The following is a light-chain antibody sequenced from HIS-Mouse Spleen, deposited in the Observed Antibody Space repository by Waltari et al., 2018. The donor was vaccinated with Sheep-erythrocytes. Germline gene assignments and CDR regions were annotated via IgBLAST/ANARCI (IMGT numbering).Light chain of an antibody. Sequence: SYELTQPPSVSSSPAQTASITCLGVTLGENYACWYQQKPGQSPLLVIYQASKRPSGIPQRFSGSNSGNAATLPISGTQAMDEADYYFQAWDSSTVVFGGGTKLTVL. CDR2: QAS. CDR3: QAWDSSTVV. CDR1: TLGENY. V-gene: IGLV3-1*01. J-gene: IGLJ2*01.